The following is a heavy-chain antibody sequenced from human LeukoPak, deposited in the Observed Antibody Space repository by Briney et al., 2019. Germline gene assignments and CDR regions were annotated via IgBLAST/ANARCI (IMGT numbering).Heavy chain of an antibody. J-gene: IGHJ3*02. Sequence: GESLKISCKGSGYSFTTYWIGWVRQMPGKGLEWMGIIYPGDSVTRYSPSFQGQVTISADKSISTAYLQWSSLKASDTAMYYCARRLNRYYDSSGLDAFDIWGQGTMVTVSS. CDR1: GYSFTTYW. CDR2: IYPGDSVT. CDR3: ARRLNRYYDSSGLDAFDI. V-gene: IGHV5-51*01. D-gene: IGHD3-22*01.